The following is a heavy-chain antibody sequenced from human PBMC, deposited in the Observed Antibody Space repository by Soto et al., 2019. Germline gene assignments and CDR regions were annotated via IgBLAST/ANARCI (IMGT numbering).Heavy chain of an antibody. Sequence: QVQLVESGGGVVQPGRSLRLSCAASGFTFSSYAMHWVRQAPGKGLEWVAVISYDGSNKYYADSVKGRFTISRDNSKNTLYLRMNSLRAEDTAVYYCARVDYGDYVLNYWGQGTLVTVSS. CDR3: ARVDYGDYVLNY. D-gene: IGHD4-17*01. J-gene: IGHJ4*02. CDR1: GFTFSSYA. CDR2: ISYDGSNK. V-gene: IGHV3-30-3*01.